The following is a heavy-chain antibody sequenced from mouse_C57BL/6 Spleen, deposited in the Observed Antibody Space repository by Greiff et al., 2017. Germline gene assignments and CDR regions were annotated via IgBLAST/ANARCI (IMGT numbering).Heavy chain of an antibody. V-gene: IGHV1-15*01. CDR3: TRSYYDSYYYAMDY. CDR2: IDPETGGT. Sequence: VQLQQSGAELVRPGASVTLSCKASGYTFTDYEMHWVKQTPVHGLEWIGAIDPETGGTAYNQKFKGKAILTADKSSSTAYMELRSLTSEDSAVYYCTRSYYDSYYYAMDYWGQGTSVTVSS. D-gene: IGHD2-4*01. CDR1: GYTFTDYE. J-gene: IGHJ4*01.